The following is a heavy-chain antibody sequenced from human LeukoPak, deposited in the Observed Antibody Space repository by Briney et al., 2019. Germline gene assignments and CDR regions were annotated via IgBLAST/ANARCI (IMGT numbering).Heavy chain of an antibody. J-gene: IGHJ5*02. D-gene: IGHD6-13*01. V-gene: IGHV5-51*01. CDR2: IYPGDSDT. CDR3: ARQFAAGRFDP. CDR1: GYTFTSYW. Sequence: GESLKISCQGSGYTFTSYWIAWVRQMPGKGLEWMGIIYPGDSDTRYSPSFQGQVTISADKSISTAYLQWSSLKASDTAMYYCARQFAAGRFDPWGRGTLVTVSS.